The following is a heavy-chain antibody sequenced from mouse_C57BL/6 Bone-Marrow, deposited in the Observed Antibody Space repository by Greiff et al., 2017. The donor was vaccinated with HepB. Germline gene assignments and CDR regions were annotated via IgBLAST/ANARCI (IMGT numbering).Heavy chain of an antibody. CDR1: GYTFTSYW. CDR3: ARPLGRGWYLDV. CDR2: IDPSDSYT. J-gene: IGHJ1*03. D-gene: IGHD4-1*01. Sequence: QVQLQQPGAELVMPGASVKLSCKASGYTFTSYWMHWVKQRPGQGLEWIGEIDPSDSYTNYNQKFKGKSTLTVDKSSSTAYMQLSSLTSEDSADYYCARPLGRGWYLDVWGTGTTVTVSS. V-gene: IGHV1-69*01.